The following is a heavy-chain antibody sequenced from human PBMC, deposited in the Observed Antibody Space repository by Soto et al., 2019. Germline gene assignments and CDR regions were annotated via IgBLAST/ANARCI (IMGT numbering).Heavy chain of an antibody. CDR2: INAGNGNT. D-gene: IGHD1-26*01. CDR1: GYTFTSYA. V-gene: IGHV1-3*01. Sequence: QVQLVQSGAEVKKPGASVKVSCKASGYTFTSYAMHWVRQAPGQRLDWMGWINAGNGNTKYSQKFQGRVTITRDTSARTAYRELSSLGSADTAVYYCARDVGATGDWGQGTLVTVSS. J-gene: IGHJ4*02. CDR3: ARDVGATGD.